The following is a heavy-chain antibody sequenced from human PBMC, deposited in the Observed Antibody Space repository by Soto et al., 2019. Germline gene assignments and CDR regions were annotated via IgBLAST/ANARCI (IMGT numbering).Heavy chain of an antibody. V-gene: IGHV5-51*01. CDR2: IYPGDSDT. J-gene: IGHJ6*03. D-gene: IGHD1-26*01. Sequence: GESLKISCKGSGYSFTSYWIGWVRQMPGKGLEWMGIIYPGDSDTRYRPSFHGQVTISAAKSISTAYLQWSSLKASDTAMYYCARHVVGSDYGDPAQYYYYYMDVWGKGTTVTVSS. CDR1: GYSFTSYW. CDR3: ARHVVGSDYGDPAQYYYYYMDV.